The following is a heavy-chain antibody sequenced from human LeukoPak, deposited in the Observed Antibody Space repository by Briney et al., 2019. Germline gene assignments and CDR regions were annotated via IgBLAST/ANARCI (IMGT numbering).Heavy chain of an antibody. J-gene: IGHJ4*02. V-gene: IGHV3-23*01. CDR2: IGGRGDST. D-gene: IGHD6-25*01. CDR3: AKFLQRGYCFDY. Sequence: GGSLRLSCAASGFNFSIYAMSWVRQAPGKGLEWISAIGGRGDSTYYADSVKGRFTISRDNSKNTLYLQMNSLRAEDTAVYYCAKFLQRGYCFDYWGQGTLVTVSS. CDR1: GFNFSIYA.